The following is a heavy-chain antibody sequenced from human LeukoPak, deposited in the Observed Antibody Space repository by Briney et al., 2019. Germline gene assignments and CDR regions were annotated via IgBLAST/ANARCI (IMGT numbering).Heavy chain of an antibody. V-gene: IGHV4-59*08. D-gene: IGHD4-17*01. Sequence: SETLSLTFTVSGGSISSYYWSWIRQPPGKGLEWIGYIYYSGSTNYNPSLKSRVTISVDTSKNQFSLKLSSVTAADTAVYYCARPGYGDPDDAFDIWGQGTMVTVSS. CDR2: IYYSGST. J-gene: IGHJ3*02. CDR1: GGSISSYY. CDR3: ARPGYGDPDDAFDI.